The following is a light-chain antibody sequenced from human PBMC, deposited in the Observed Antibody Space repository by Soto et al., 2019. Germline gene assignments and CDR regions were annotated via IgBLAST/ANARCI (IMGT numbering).Light chain of an antibody. Sequence: QSVLTQPASVSGSPGQSITISCTGTSSDVGGYKFVSWYQHHPGKAPKLIIYDVSDRPSGVSNRFSGSKSGNTASLTISGLQDEDEADYYCSSYTSSGSLVAFGGGTKLTVL. CDR3: SSYTSSGSLVA. CDR1: SSDVGGYKF. V-gene: IGLV2-14*03. J-gene: IGLJ2*01. CDR2: DVS.